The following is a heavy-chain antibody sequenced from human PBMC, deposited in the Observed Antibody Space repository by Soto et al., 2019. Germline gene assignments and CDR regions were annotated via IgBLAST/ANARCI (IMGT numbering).Heavy chain of an antibody. CDR1: GGSISSSSYY. D-gene: IGHD2-15*01. CDR3: ASFVVGVRGWFDP. V-gene: IGHV4-39*07. Sequence: SETLSLTCTVSGGSISSSSYYWGWIRQPPGKGLEWIGSIYYSGSTYYNPSLKSRVTISVDTSKNQFSLKLSSVTAADTAVYYCASFVVGVRGWFDPWGQGTLVTVSS. CDR2: IYYSGST. J-gene: IGHJ5*02.